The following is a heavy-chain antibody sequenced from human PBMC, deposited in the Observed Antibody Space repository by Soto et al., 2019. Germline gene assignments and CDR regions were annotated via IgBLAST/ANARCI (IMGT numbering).Heavy chain of an antibody. CDR1: GFTFGDYA. D-gene: IGHD3-9*01. CDR3: TRDNRYFDWLSTPFDY. J-gene: IGHJ4*02. CDR2: IRSKAYGGTT. Sequence: GGSLRLSCTASGFTFGDYAMSWFRQAPGKGLEWVGFIRSKAYGGTTEYAASVKGRFTISRDDSKSIAYLQMNSLKTEDTAVYYCTRDNRYFDWLSTPFDYWGQGTLVTVSS. V-gene: IGHV3-49*03.